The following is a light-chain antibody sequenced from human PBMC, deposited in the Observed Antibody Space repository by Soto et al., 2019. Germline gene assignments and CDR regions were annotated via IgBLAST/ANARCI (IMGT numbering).Light chain of an antibody. V-gene: IGKV2-28*01. Sequence: DLVMPQSPLSLPVTPGEPASISCRSSQSLLHSNGYNYLDWYLQKPGQSPQLLIYLGSNRASGVPDRFSGSGSGTDFTLKISRVEAEDVGVYYCMQALQTPTFGQGTRLEIK. CDR2: LGS. CDR3: MQALQTPT. CDR1: QSLLHSNGYNY. J-gene: IGKJ5*01.